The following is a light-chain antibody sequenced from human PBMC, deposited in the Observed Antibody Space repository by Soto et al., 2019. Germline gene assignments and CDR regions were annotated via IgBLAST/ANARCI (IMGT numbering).Light chain of an antibody. CDR3: NSYTSRSTYV. CDR2: EVS. J-gene: IGLJ1*01. CDR1: SGDVGGYYY. Sequence: QSALTQPASVSGSPGQSITISCTGTSGDVGGYYYVSWYQQLPGKAPKLMISEVSNRPSGVSNRFSGSQSGTTASLTISGLQPEDEADYYCNSYTSRSTYVFGTGTKLTVL. V-gene: IGLV2-14*01.